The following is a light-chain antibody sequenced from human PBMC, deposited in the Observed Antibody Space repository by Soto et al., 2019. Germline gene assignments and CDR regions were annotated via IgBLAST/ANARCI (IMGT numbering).Light chain of an antibody. CDR3: QQYNNWPPWT. Sequence: IELTQSPATLSVSPGERATLSCRASESVGSDLAWYQQRPGQAPRLLIYGASTRASGIPARFSGSGSGTQFTLTISGLQPEDFALYYCQQYNNWPPWTFGQGTRVDIK. CDR1: ESVGSD. V-gene: IGKV3-15*01. J-gene: IGKJ1*01. CDR2: GAS.